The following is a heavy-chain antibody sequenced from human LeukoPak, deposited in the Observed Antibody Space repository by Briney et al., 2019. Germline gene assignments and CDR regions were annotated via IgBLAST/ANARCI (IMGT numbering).Heavy chain of an antibody. CDR3: ARSPSNIAVAGRDAFDI. CDR2: IYYSGST. Sequence: SETLSLTCTVSGGSISSSSYCWGWIRRPPGKGLAWFGSIYYSGSTYYNPSLKSPVTISVDTSTNQFSLKMSSVTAADTAVYYCARSPSNIAVAGRDAFDIWGQGTMVTVSS. CDR1: GGSISSSSYC. J-gene: IGHJ3*02. V-gene: IGHV4-39*01. D-gene: IGHD6-19*01.